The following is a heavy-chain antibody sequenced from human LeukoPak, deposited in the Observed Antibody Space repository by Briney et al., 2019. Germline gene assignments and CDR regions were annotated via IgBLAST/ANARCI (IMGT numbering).Heavy chain of an antibody. V-gene: IGHV3-23*01. CDR2: IIGSGGST. CDR3: AKGSCSSTGCYRFDF. CDR1: GFTFSTYA. Sequence: GGSLRLSCAASGFTFSTYAMSWVRQAPGKGLEWFSAIIGSGGSTYYADSVKGRFTISRDNSKNTLYLQMNSLRAEDTAVYYCAKGSCSSTGCYRFDFWGQGTLVTVSS. D-gene: IGHD2-2*02. J-gene: IGHJ4*02.